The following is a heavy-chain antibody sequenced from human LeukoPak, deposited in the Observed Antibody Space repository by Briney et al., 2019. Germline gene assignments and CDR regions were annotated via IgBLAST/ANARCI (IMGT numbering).Heavy chain of an antibody. D-gene: IGHD2-15*01. Sequence: GGSLRLSCAASGLTFSSYSMNWVRQAPGKGLEWVSSISSSSSYIYYADSVKGRFTISRDNAKNSLYLQMNSLRAEDTALYFCAKTGSAVAGTPWFDPWGQGTLVTVSS. CDR3: AKTGSAVAGTPWFDP. J-gene: IGHJ5*02. V-gene: IGHV3-21*01. CDR2: ISSSSSYI. CDR1: GLTFSSYS.